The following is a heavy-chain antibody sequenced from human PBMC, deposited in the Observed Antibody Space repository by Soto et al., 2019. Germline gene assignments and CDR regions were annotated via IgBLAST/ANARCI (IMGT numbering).Heavy chain of an antibody. J-gene: IGHJ6*02. Sequence: LRLSWAASGFTCSDYAMHWVRQAPGKGLEWVAIISFDGSNEHYADSVQGRFTISRDNSENTLYLQMNSLRADDTAAYYCARPAATVIFYSGMDVWGQGTTVTVSS. CDR1: GFTCSDYA. D-gene: IGHD4-17*01. V-gene: IGHV3-30-3*01. CDR2: ISFDGSNE. CDR3: ARPAATVIFYSGMDV.